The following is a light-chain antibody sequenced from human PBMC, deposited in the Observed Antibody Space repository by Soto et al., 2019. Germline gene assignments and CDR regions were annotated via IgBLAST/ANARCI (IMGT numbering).Light chain of an antibody. V-gene: IGLV2-14*01. CDR3: SSYTSSSTLVV. CDR1: SSDVGGYNF. Sequence: QSVLTQPASVSGSPGQSITISCTGTSSDVGGYNFVSWYQQHPGKAPKLMIYDVSNRPSGVSNRFSGSKSGNSASLAISALQAEDEADYYCSSYTSSSTLVVFGVGTKLT. CDR2: DVS. J-gene: IGLJ2*01.